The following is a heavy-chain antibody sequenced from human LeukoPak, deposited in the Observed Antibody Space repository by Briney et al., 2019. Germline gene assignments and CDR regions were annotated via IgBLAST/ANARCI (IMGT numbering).Heavy chain of an antibody. J-gene: IGHJ4*02. D-gene: IGHD2-2*01. CDR3: ARKVYHRFDY. Sequence: GGSLRLSCAASGFTFSSSAMTWVRQAPGKGLEWVSAISTSGDNTYYADSVRGRFTISRDDSKNTLYLQMNSLRAEDTAVYYCARKVYHRFDYWGQGTLVTVSS. CDR2: ISTSGDNT. V-gene: IGHV3-23*01. CDR1: GFTFSSSA.